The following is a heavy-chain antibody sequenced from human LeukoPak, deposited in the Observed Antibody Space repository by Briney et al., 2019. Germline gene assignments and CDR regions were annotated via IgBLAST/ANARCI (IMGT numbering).Heavy chain of an antibody. V-gene: IGHV3-7*01. Sequence: GTLSLTCTVSAYSISSGYYWGWIRQPPGKGLEWVANIKQDGSEKYYVDSVKGRFTISRDNAKNSLYLQMNSLRAEDTAVYYCARAAPDYDFWSGYSTYFDYWGQGTLVTVSS. CDR3: ARAAPDYDFWSGYSTYFDY. J-gene: IGHJ4*02. D-gene: IGHD3-3*01. CDR2: IKQDGSEK. CDR1: AYSISSGYY.